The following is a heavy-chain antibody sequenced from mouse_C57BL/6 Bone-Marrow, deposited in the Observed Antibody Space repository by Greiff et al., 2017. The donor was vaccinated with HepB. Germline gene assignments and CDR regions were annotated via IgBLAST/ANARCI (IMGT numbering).Heavy chain of an antibody. D-gene: IGHD1-1*01. Sequence: VQLQQSVAELVRPGASVKLSCTASGFNIKNTYMHWVKQRPEQGLEWIGRIDPANGNTKYAPKFQGKATITADTSSNTAYLPLSSLTSEDTALFYCAAYYYGSSYDAMDYWGQGTSVTVSS. CDR2: IDPANGNT. J-gene: IGHJ4*01. CDR1: GFNIKNTY. CDR3: AAYYYGSSYDAMDY. V-gene: IGHV14-3*01.